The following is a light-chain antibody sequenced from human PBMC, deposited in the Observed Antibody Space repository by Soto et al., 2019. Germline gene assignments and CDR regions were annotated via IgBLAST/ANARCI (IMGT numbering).Light chain of an antibody. Sequence: IVMTQSPATLSVSPGERATLSCRASQSVSNNYLAWYQQKPGQAPRLLIYGASSRATGIPARFSGSGSGTDFTLTISSLEPEDFAVYYCQHRSSWPGAFGPGTKVDIK. CDR2: GAS. CDR1: QSVSNNY. J-gene: IGKJ3*01. V-gene: IGKV3D-20*02. CDR3: QHRSSWPGA.